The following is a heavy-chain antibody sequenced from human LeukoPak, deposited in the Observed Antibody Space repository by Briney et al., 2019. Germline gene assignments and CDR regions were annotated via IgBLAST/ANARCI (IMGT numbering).Heavy chain of an antibody. D-gene: IGHD3-22*01. Sequence: GGSLRLPCAASGFTFSSNYMSWVRQAPGKGLEWVSVIYSGGSTYYADSVKGRFTISRDNSKNTLYLQMNSLRAEDTAVYYCARDDSSGYYYGPYLDWGQGTLVTVSS. CDR1: GFTFSSNY. CDR2: IYSGGST. J-gene: IGHJ4*02. CDR3: ARDDSSGYYYGPYLD. V-gene: IGHV3-66*01.